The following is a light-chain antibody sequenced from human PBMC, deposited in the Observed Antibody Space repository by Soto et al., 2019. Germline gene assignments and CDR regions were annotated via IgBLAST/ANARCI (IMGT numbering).Light chain of an antibody. CDR1: QSVSSY. J-gene: IGKJ1*01. CDR3: QQYNNWPRT. CDR2: GAS. V-gene: IGKV3-15*01. Sequence: EILMTQSPATLSVSPGERATLSCRARQSVSSYLAWYQQKPGQAPRLLLFGASTRATGIPARFSGSGSGTDFTLTISSLQSEDFAVYYCQQYNNWPRTFGQGTKVEIK.